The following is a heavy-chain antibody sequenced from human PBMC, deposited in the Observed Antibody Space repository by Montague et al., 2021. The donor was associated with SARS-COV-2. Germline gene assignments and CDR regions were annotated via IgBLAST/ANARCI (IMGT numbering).Heavy chain of an antibody. V-gene: IGHV4-39*01. CDR1: GGSITDRTYY. Sequence: SETLSLTCSVSGGSITDRTYYWGCIRQSPGKGLEWIGAINYSGITYYNPSLKSRVTISLDTAKNQFSLTMTSVTAADTAVYYCARHWGIAAAGNWGQGTLVTVSS. J-gene: IGHJ4*02. CDR3: ARHWGIAAAGN. D-gene: IGHD6-13*01. CDR2: INYSGIT.